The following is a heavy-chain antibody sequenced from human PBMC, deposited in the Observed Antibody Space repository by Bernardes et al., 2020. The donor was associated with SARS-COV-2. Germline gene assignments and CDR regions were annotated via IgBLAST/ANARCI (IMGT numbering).Heavy chain of an antibody. CDR2: IWYDGSNE. CDR1: GFTLRSYG. CDR3: AREGDCSSTSCYRNAFDI. D-gene: IGHD2-2*02. Sequence: GGSLRLSCEASGFTLRSYGMHWVRQAPGKGLEWVTAIWYDGSNEYYADSVKGRFTISRDNSKNTLYLQMNSLRAEDTAVYYCAREGDCSSTSCYRNAFDIWGQGTMVTVSS. J-gene: IGHJ3*02. V-gene: IGHV3-33*01.